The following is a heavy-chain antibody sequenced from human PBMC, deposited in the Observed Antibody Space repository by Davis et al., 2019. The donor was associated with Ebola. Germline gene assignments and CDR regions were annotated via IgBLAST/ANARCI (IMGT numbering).Heavy chain of an antibody. CDR3: AREISYSGSYYTSRGYFDY. J-gene: IGHJ4*02. V-gene: IGHV4-30-4*08. D-gene: IGHD1-26*01. CDR1: GFTFSSYA. Sequence: LRLSCAASGFTFSSYAMSWVRQPPGKGLEWIGYIYYSGSTYYNPSLKSRVTISVDTSKNQFSLKLSSVTAADTAVYYCAREISYSGSYYTSRGYFDYWGQGTLVTVSS. CDR2: IYYSGST.